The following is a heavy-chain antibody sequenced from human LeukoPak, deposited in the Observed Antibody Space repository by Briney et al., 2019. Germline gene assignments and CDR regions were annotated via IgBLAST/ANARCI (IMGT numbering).Heavy chain of an antibody. CDR3: ARGGIQVSGIDEFDY. Sequence: GGSLRLSCAASGFTFVHYDMHWVRQVIGKGLEWVSAIGIRGDTHYSGSVKGRFTISRENAGSSLYLQMNSLRAEDTAVYYCARGGIQVSGIDEFDYWGQGTLVTVSS. CDR2: IGIRGDT. J-gene: IGHJ4*02. CDR1: GFTFVHYD. D-gene: IGHD6-19*01. V-gene: IGHV3-13*01.